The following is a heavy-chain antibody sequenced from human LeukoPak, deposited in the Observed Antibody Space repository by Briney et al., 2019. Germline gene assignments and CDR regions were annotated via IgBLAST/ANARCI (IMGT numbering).Heavy chain of an antibody. D-gene: IGHD6-13*01. Sequence: PGGSLRLSCAASGFTFNGYAMSWVRQAPGKGLEWVSAISPTGAGTYYADSVKGLFTISRDNSKNTLYLQMNSLRVEDTAVYYCAGDWNSNRHFGCWGQGTLVTVSS. CDR1: GFTFNGYA. CDR2: ISPTGAGT. V-gene: IGHV3-23*01. J-gene: IGHJ4*02. CDR3: AGDWNSNRHFGC.